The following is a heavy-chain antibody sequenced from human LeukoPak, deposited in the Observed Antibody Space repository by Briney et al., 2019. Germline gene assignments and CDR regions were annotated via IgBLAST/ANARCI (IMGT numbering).Heavy chain of an antibody. D-gene: IGHD2-2*01. CDR1: GFTFSSYA. J-gene: IGHJ6*03. CDR3: AKDSCSSTSCSSYYYYYMDV. Sequence: GGSLRLSCAASGFTFSSYAMSWVRQAPGKGLEWVSAISGSGGSTYYADSVKGRFTISRDNSKNTLYLQMNSLRAEDTAVYYCAKDSCSSTSCSSYYYYYMDVWGKGTTVTVSS. V-gene: IGHV3-23*01. CDR2: ISGSGGST.